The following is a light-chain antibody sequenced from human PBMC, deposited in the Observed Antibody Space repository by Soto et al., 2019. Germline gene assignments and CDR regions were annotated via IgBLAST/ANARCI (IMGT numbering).Light chain of an antibody. Sequence: EIVLTQSPGTLSLSPGERATLSCRASQSVSSSYLAWYQQKPGQAPRLLIYAASSRATGIPDRFSGSGSGTDFTLSISRLKPEDFAVYYCQQYGSSPPATFGQGTKVDIK. CDR3: QQYGSSPPAT. J-gene: IGKJ1*01. CDR2: AAS. V-gene: IGKV3-20*01. CDR1: QSVSSSY.